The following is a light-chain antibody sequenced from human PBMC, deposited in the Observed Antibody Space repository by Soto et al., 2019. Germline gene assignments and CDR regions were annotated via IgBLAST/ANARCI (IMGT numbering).Light chain of an antibody. CDR1: YSDVGAYMY. J-gene: IGLJ1*01. Sequence: QSALTQPASVSGSPGQSITISCTGTYSDVGAYMYVSWYQHHPGKAPKLMVSGVSNRPSGVSDRFSGSKSGNTASLSISGLQAEDEAEYFCSSYTTSSTYVFGTGTKLTVL. V-gene: IGLV2-14*03. CDR2: GVS. CDR3: SSYTTSSTYV.